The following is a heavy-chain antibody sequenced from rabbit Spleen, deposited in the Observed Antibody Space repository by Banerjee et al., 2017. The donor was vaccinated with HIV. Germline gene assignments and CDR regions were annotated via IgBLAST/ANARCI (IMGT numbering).Heavy chain of an antibody. CDR2: IYAGSSGST. CDR3: ARDTGSSFSSYGMDL. Sequence: QSLEESGGDLVKPGASLTLTCTASGFSFSRSYHMCWVRQAPGKGLEWIACIYAGSSGSTYYASWAKGRFTISKTSSTTVTLQMTSLTAADTATYFCARDTGSSFSSYGMDLWGPGTLVTVS. CDR1: GFSFSRSYH. J-gene: IGHJ6*01. V-gene: IGHV1S40*01. D-gene: IGHD8-1*01.